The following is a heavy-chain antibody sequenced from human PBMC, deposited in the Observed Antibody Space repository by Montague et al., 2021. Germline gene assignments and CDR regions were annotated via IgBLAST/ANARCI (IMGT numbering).Heavy chain of an antibody. CDR1: GGSISSFY. J-gene: IGHJ4*02. CDR3: ARGRGNSYVSFYS. V-gene: IGHV4-59*13. D-gene: IGHD5-18*01. Sequence: SETLSLTCTVSGGSISSFYWSWIRQPPEKGLELIAYINYSGSAGGTTNYNPSLKSRVTISVDSSKNQLSLQLTSVTTADTAVYYRARGRGNSYVSFYSWGQGTLISVSS. CDR2: INYSGSAGGTT.